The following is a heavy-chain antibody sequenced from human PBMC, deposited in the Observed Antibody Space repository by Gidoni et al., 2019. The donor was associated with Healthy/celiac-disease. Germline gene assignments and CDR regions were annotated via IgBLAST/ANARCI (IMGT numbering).Heavy chain of an antibody. Sequence: QVQLVQSGAEVKQPGSAVKVSCKASGGTFSSDAISWVRQAPGQGLEWMGGIIPIFGTANYAQKFQGRVMITADESTSTAYMELSSLRSEDTAVYYCAREPGQDTYCGGDYYGYWGQGTLVTVSS. CDR2: IIPIFGTA. D-gene: IGHD2-21*01. J-gene: IGHJ4*02. V-gene: IGHV1-69*01. CDR3: AREPGQDTYCGGDYYGY. CDR1: GGTFSSDA.